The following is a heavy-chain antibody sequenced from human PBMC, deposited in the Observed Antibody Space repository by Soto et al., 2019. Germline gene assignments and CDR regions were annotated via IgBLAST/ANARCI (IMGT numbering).Heavy chain of an antibody. D-gene: IGHD3-3*02. CDR1: GFDFTKHG. CDR2: IWYDASNQ. V-gene: IGHV3-33*01. J-gene: IGHJ4*02. Sequence: PGGSLRLSCETSGFDFTKHGMHWVRQAPGKGLEWVGVIWYDASNQDYANSVKGRFTISKDFSKNTMHLQMNSLRDDDTAMYYCATIFGVVVQYWGQGTQVTVSS. CDR3: ATIFGVVVQY.